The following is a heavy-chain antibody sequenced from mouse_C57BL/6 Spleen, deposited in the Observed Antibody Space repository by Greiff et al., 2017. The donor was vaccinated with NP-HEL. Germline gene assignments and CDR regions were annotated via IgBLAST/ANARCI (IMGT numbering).Heavy chain of an antibody. CDR1: GFSLTSYG. D-gene: IGHD2-4*01. V-gene: IGHV2-2*01. J-gene: IGHJ4*01. CDR2: IWSGGST. CDR3: ARQTMITTHAMDY. Sequence: VQRVESGPGLVQPSQSLSITCTVSGFSLTSYGVHWVRQSPGKGLEWLGVIWSGGSTDYNAAFISRLSISKDNSKSQVFFKMNSLQADDTAIYYCARQTMITTHAMDYWGQGTSVTVSS.